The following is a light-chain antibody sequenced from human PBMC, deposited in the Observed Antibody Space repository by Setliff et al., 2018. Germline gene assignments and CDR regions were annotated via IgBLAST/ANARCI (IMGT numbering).Light chain of an antibody. J-gene: IGLJ2*01. Sequence: QSVLTQPASVSGSPGQSITISCTGTSSDIGGYDYVSWYQQHPGKAPKLIIYDVTKRPSGVSDRFSGSKSGDTASLTVSGLQADDEADYYCCSYGGDFTWVFGGGTKGTV. CDR3: CSYGGDFTWV. CDR2: DVT. V-gene: IGLV2-14*03. CDR1: SSDIGGYDY.